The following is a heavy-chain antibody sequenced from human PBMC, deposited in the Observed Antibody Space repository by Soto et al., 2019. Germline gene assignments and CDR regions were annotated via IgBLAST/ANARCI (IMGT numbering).Heavy chain of an antibody. CDR3: ARDDYA. CDR1: GFTFSSYA. J-gene: IGHJ4*02. V-gene: IGHV3-64*01. D-gene: IGHD4-17*01. Sequence: GGSLRLSCAASGFTFSSYAMHWVRQAPGKGLEYVSAISSNGGSTYYANSVKGRFTISRGNSKNTLYLQMGSLRAEDMAVYYCARDDYAWGEGTLVTVSS. CDR2: ISSNGGST.